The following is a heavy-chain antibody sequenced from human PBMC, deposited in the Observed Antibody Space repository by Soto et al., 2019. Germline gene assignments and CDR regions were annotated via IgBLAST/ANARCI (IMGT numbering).Heavy chain of an antibody. D-gene: IGHD4-4*01. Sequence: AGGSLRLSCAASRFTFSSYWMSWVRQAPGKGLEWVANIKQDGSEKYYVDSVKGRFTISRDNAKNSLYLQMNSLRAEDTAVYYCARISNSFYYYMDVWGKGTTVTVSS. CDR1: RFTFSSYW. V-gene: IGHV3-7*01. J-gene: IGHJ6*03. CDR3: ARISNSFYYYMDV. CDR2: IKQDGSEK.